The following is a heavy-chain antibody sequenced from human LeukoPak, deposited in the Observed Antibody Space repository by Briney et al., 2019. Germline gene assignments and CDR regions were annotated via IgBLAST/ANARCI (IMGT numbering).Heavy chain of an antibody. V-gene: IGHV1-18*01. CDR1: GYTFTSYG. CDR3: AGGYVWGSYRSLGH. CDR2: ISVYNGNT. D-gene: IGHD3-16*02. J-gene: IGHJ4*02. Sequence: ASVKVSCKASGYTFTSYGISWVRQAPGQGLEWMGWISVYNGNTNYAQKLQGRVTMTTDTATSTAYMELRSLRPDDAAGYYCAGGYVWGSYRSLGHRGQGTPVTVPP.